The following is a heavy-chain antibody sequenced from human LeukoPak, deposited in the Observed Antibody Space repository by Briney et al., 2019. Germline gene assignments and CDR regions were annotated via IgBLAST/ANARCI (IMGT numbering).Heavy chain of an antibody. Sequence: ASVKVSCKASGYTFSNYYMHWVRQAPGQGLEWMGIINPSGGYTTYAQKFQGRVTMTRDTSTSTVSMELSSLRSEDTAVYFCARQEDSSGYYYHYWGQGTLVTVSS. D-gene: IGHD3-22*01. CDR1: GYTFSNYY. V-gene: IGHV1-46*01. J-gene: IGHJ4*02. CDR2: INPSGGYT. CDR3: ARQEDSSGYYYHY.